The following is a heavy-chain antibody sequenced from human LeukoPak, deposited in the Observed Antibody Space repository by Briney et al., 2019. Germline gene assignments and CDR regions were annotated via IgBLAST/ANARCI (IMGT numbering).Heavy chain of an antibody. Sequence: SGTLSLTCAVSGGSISSSNWWSWVRQPPGKGLEWIGEIYHSGSTNYNPSLKSRVTISVDKSKNQFSLKLSSVTAADTAVYYCARDPLYSSSYAFDIWGQGTMVTVSS. V-gene: IGHV4-4*02. CDR2: IYHSGST. J-gene: IGHJ3*02. CDR1: GGSISSSNW. D-gene: IGHD6-13*01. CDR3: ARDPLYSSSYAFDI.